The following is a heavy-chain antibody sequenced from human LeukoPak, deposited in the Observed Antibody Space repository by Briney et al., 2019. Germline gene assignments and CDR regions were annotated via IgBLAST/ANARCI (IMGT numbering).Heavy chain of an antibody. CDR1: GFTFSSYS. V-gene: IGHV3-48*01. CDR3: ARFAFGWDTQY. CDR2: ISSGSGPK. J-gene: IGHJ1*01. D-gene: IGHD1-26*01. Sequence: PGGSLRLSCVASGFTFSSYSMNWVRQAPGKGLEWVSYISSGSGPKYYADSVKGRFTISRDNAKNLLYLQMNSLRAEDTAMYYCARFAFGWDTQYWGQGTLVTVSS.